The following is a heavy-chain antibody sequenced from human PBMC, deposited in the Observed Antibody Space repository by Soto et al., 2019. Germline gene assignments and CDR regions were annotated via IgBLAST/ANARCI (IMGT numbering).Heavy chain of an antibody. CDR1: GFTFSDHY. CDR3: ARDLGS. Sequence: EVQLVESGGGLVQPGGSLRLSCAASGFTFSDHYMDWVRQAPGKGLEWVGRSRNKANSYTTEYAASVRGRFTISRDDSKNSLYLQMNSLKTEDTAVYYCARDLGSWAQGTLVTVSS. J-gene: IGHJ5*02. CDR2: SRNKANSYTT. V-gene: IGHV3-72*01.